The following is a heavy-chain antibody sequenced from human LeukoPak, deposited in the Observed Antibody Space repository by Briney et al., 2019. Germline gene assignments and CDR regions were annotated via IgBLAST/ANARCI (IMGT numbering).Heavy chain of an antibody. CDR3: AREGGQQTTVTTYDY. D-gene: IGHD4-17*01. V-gene: IGHV1-18*01. J-gene: IGHJ4*02. CDR2: ISAYNGNT. CDR1: GFTFTSYD. Sequence: GASVKVSCKASGFTFTSYDINWVRQASGQGLEWMRWISAYNGNTNYAQKLQGSVTMTTDTSTSTAYMELRSLRSDDTAVYYCAREGGQQTTVTTYDYWGQGTLVTVSS.